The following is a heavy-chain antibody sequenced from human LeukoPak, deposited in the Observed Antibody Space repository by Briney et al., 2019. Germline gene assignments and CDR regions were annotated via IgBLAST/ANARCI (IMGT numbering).Heavy chain of an antibody. V-gene: IGHV3-23*01. J-gene: IGHJ4*02. CDR1: GLSFSSFA. D-gene: IGHD1-26*01. CDR2: IRGNGET. Sequence: GGSLRLSCAASGLSFSSFAMSWVRQGPARGLEWVSSIRGNGETFYADSVKGRFTISRDNSKNTLYLQMNSLKAEDTAVYYCVKFVGAKGYWGQGTLVTVSS. CDR3: VKFVGAKGY.